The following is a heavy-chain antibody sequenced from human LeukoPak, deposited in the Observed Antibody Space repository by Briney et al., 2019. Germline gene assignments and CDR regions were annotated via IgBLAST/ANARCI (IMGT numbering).Heavy chain of an antibody. CDR3: AKDGLRQARMTGITDFDY. D-gene: IGHD1-7*01. CDR2: IRYDGSNK. V-gene: IGHV3-30*02. J-gene: IGHJ4*02. CDR1: GFTFSSYG. Sequence: PGGSLRLSCAASGFTFSSYGMHWVRQAPGKGLEWVAFIRYDGSNKYYADSVKGRFTISRDNSKNTLYLQMNSLRAEDTAVYYCAKDGLRQARMTGITDFDYWGQGTLVTVSS.